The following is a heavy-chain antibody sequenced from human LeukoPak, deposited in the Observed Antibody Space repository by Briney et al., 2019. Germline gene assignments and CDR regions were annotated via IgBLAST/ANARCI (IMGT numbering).Heavy chain of an antibody. V-gene: IGHV3-30*18. CDR3: AKDLTYCSGGSCYGHWPQGVDY. J-gene: IGHJ4*02. CDR1: GFTFSSYG. D-gene: IGHD2-15*01. CDR2: ISHDGSNK. Sequence: GGSLRLSCAASGFTFSSYGMHWVRQAPGKGLEWVAVISHDGSNKYYADSVKGRFTISRDNSKNTLYLQMNRLRAEDTAVYYCAKDLTYCSGGSCYGHWPQGVDYWGQGTLVTVSS.